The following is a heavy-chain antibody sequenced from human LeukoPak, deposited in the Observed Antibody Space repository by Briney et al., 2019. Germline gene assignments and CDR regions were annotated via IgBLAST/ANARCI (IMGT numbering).Heavy chain of an antibody. CDR2: IYPGDSDT. CDR1: GYNFSTYW. V-gene: IGHV5-51*01. J-gene: IGHJ4*02. CDR3: ARRGGSLNYFAY. Sequence: GESLKISCRGSGYNFSTYWIGWVRQMPGKGLEWMGIIYPGDSDTRYSPSFQGHVTISADKSISTAYLQWRSLRASDTAIYYCARRGGSLNYFAYWGQGTLVTVPS. D-gene: IGHD1-26*01.